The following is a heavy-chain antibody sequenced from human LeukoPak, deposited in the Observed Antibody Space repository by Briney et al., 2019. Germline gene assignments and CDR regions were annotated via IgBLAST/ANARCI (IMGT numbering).Heavy chain of an antibody. V-gene: IGHV3-30*18. CDR2: ISYDGSNK. CDR3: AKAEASQADY. CDR1: GFTFSSYG. Sequence: GGSLRLSCAASGFTFSSYGMHWVRQALGKGLEWVAVISYDGSNKYYADSVKGRFTISRDNSKNTLYLQMNSLRAEDTAVYYCAKAEASQADYWGQGTLVTVSS. J-gene: IGHJ4*02.